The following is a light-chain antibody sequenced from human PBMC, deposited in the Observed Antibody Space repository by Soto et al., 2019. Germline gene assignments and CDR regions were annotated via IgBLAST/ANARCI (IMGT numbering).Light chain of an antibody. CDR1: QSISNF. J-gene: IGKJ4*01. Sequence: DIQMTQSPSFLSASVGDGVTITCRASQSISNFLNWYQHKPGKAPTVLIHAASSLQSGVPSRFSGSGSGTDFFLTISSLQPEDFAVYYCQQSHSKPLTFGGGTKVDI. CDR2: AAS. CDR3: QQSHSKPLT. V-gene: IGKV1-39*01.